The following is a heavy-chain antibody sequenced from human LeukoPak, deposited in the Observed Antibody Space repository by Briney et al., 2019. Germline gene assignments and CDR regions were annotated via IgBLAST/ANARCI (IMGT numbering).Heavy chain of an antibody. CDR1: GFTFTNYG. J-gene: IGHJ4*02. D-gene: IGHD5-12*01. V-gene: IGHV3-30*02. CDR3: ARGPSSSGYGNFDY. Sequence: GGSLRLSCVASGFTFTNYGMHWVRQAPGKGLEWVAFIGSDVSNKHYADSVKGRFTISRDNSKNTLYLQMNSLRAEDTAVYYCARGPSSSGYGNFDYWGQGTLVTVSS. CDR2: IGSDVSNK.